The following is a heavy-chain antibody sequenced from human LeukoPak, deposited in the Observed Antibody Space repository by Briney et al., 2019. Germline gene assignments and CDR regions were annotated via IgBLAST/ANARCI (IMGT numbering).Heavy chain of an antibody. CDR1: GLTFSNSA. CDR3: AKSHVSTATGTGRYFDY. J-gene: IGHJ4*02. CDR2: ISVGSDVI. V-gene: IGHV3-23*01. Sequence: GGSLRLSCAVSGLTFSNSAMSWVRQAPGKGLEWVSAISVGSDVIYYADSVKGRFAISRDNSKHTVYLQMDSLRAEDTAVYYCAKSHVSTATGTGRYFDYWGQGTLVTISS. D-gene: IGHD3-9*01.